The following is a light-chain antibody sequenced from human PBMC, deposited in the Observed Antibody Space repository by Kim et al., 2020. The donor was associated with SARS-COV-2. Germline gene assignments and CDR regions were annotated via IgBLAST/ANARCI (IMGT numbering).Light chain of an antibody. Sequence: SPGETAPLSCRASQSVSSSYLAWYQQKPGQAPRLLIYGASSRATGIPDRFSGSGSGTDFTLTISRLEPEDFAVYYCQQYGSSPLYTFGQGTKLEI. CDR1: QSVSSSY. CDR3: QQYGSSPLYT. V-gene: IGKV3-20*01. J-gene: IGKJ2*01. CDR2: GAS.